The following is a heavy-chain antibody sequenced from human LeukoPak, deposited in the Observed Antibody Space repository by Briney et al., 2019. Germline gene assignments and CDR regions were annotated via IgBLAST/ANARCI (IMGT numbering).Heavy chain of an antibody. J-gene: IGHJ4*02. D-gene: IGHD3-10*01. Sequence: GGSLRLFCAASGFTVSSNYMSWVRQATGKGLEWVSVIYSGGSTYYADSVKGRFTISRDNSKNTLYLQMNSLRAEDTAVYYCARVKNGHMVRGKRPYDYWGQGTLVTVSS. V-gene: IGHV3-53*01. CDR1: GFTVSSNY. CDR2: IYSGGST. CDR3: ARVKNGHMVRGKRPYDY.